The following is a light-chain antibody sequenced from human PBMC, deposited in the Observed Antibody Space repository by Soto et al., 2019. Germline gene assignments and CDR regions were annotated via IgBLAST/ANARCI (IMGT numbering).Light chain of an antibody. Sequence: DIQMTQSPSTLSASVGDRVTITCRASQSINNWLAWYQQKPGKAPKLLISKASNLKSGVPSRFSGTGSGTEFTLTSSSLQPDDFARYYCQQYDSYPFTFGGGTKVEI. CDR3: QQYDSYPFT. CDR1: QSINNW. V-gene: IGKV1-5*03. CDR2: KAS. J-gene: IGKJ4*01.